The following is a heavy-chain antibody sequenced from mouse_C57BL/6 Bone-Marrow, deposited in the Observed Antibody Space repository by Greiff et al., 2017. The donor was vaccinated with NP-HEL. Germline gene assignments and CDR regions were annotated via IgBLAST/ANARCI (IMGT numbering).Heavy chain of an antibody. V-gene: IGHV1-50*01. CDR2: IDPSDSYT. J-gene: IGHJ2*01. Sequence: QVQLQQPGAELVKPGASVKLSCKASGYTFTSYWMQWVKQRPGQGLEWIGEIDPSDSYTNYNQKFKGKATLTVDTSSSTAYMQLSSLTSEDSAVYYCVSANWDERYWGQGTTLTVSS. D-gene: IGHD4-1*01. CDR1: GYTFTSYW. CDR3: VSANWDERY.